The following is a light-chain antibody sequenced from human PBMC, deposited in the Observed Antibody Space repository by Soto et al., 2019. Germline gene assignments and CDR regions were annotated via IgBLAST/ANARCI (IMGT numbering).Light chain of an antibody. CDR3: QSYDSSLSSQVV. J-gene: IGLJ2*01. V-gene: IGLV1-40*01. CDR1: SSNSGAGYD. CDR2: GNT. Sequence: QSVLTQPPSVSGAPGQRVTISCTGNSSNSGAGYDVHWYQQVPGTAPKLLIYGNTNRPSGVPDRFSGSKSGTSASLAITGLQAEDEADYHCQSYDSSLSSQVVFGGGTQLTVL.